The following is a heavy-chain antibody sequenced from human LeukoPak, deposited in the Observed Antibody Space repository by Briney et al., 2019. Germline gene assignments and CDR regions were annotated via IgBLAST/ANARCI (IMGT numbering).Heavy chain of an antibody. D-gene: IGHD6-6*01. V-gene: IGHV1-46*01. Sequence: ASVKVSCKASGYTFTSYYMHWVRQAPGQGLEWMGIINPSGGSTSYAQKFQGRVTMTRDMSRSTVYMELSSLRSEDTAVYYCARVSRQLVRYLWFDPWGQGTLVTVSS. CDR3: ARVSRQLVRYLWFDP. J-gene: IGHJ5*02. CDR1: GYTFTSYY. CDR2: INPSGGST.